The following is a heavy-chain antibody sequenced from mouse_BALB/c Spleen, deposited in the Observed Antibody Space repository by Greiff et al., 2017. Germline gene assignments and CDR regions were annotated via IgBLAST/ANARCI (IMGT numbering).Heavy chain of an antibody. CDR2: ISYSGST. Sequence: EVMLVESGPGLVKPSQSLSLTCTVTGYSITSDYAWNWIRQFPGNKLEWMGYISYSGSTSYNPSLKSRISITRDTSKNQFFLQLNSVTTEDTATYYCARTLYYFDYWGQGTTLTVSS. V-gene: IGHV3-2*02. CDR1: GYSITSDYA. D-gene: IGHD6-1*01. CDR3: ARTLYYFDY. J-gene: IGHJ2*01.